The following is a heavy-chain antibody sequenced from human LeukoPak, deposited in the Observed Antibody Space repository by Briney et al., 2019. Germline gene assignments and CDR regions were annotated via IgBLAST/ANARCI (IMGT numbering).Heavy chain of an antibody. CDR2: MYHSGSS. V-gene: IGHV4-38-2*02. Sequence: SETLSLTCTVSGYSISSGYYWGWIRQPPGKGLEWIGNMYHSGSSYYNPSLKSRVTISVDTSKNQFSLKLSSVTAADTAVYYCARAYSSGWGGWFDPWGQGTLVTVSS. J-gene: IGHJ5*02. CDR3: ARAYSSGWGGWFDP. CDR1: GYSISSGYY. D-gene: IGHD6-19*01.